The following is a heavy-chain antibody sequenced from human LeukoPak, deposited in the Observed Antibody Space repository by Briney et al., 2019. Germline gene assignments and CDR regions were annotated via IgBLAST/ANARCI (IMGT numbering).Heavy chain of an antibody. CDR2: INWNGSST. D-gene: IGHD3-3*01. CDR3: AKENYDFWSGSTFDY. V-gene: IGHV3-20*04. Sequence: GGSLRLSCAASGFTFDDYGMSWVRQAPGKGLEWVSGINWNGSSTGYADSVKGRFTISRDNAKNSLYLQMNSLRAEDTAVYYCAKENYDFWSGSTFDYWGQGTLVTVPS. CDR1: GFTFDDYG. J-gene: IGHJ4*02.